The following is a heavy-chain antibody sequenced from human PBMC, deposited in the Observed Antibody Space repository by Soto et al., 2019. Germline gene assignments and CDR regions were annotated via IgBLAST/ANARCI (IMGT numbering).Heavy chain of an antibody. CDR2: IDYSGNI. Sequence: LSLTCNASGGSITSSGSAWGWIRQSPGKGLEWIGTIDYSGNIYYIPSLKSRITISVDTSRNQISLKLSSVTAADTAVYYCAREMEVVVVAAITQPLDPWGQGTLVTVSS. J-gene: IGHJ5*02. CDR1: GGSITSSGSA. D-gene: IGHD2-15*01. V-gene: IGHV4-39*02. CDR3: AREMEVVVVAAITQPLDP.